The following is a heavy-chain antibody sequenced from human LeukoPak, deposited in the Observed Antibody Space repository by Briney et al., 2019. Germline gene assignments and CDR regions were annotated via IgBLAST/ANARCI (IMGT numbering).Heavy chain of an antibody. CDR3: ARFPPSSGSSSDVPWSRYYFDY. J-gene: IGHJ4*02. D-gene: IGHD6-6*01. V-gene: IGHV1-2*02. CDR2: INPNSGGT. Sequence: ASVKVSCKASGYTFTDYYMHWVRQAPGQGLEWMGWINPNSGGTNSAQKFQGRVTMTRDTSISTAYMELSRLRSDDTAVYYCARFPPSSGSSSDVPWSRYYFDYWGQGTLVTVSS. CDR1: GYTFTDYY.